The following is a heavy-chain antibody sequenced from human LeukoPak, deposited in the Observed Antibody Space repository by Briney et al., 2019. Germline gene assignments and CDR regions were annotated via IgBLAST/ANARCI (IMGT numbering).Heavy chain of an antibody. CDR1: GFTVSSNY. Sequence: GGSLRLSCAASGFTVSSNYMSWVRQAPGKGLDWVSAIYSGGYTYYADSVKGRFTISRDNSKNTLYLQMNSLRAEDTAVYYCARAGYSYGYYFDYWGQGTLVTVSS. CDR3: ARAGYSYGYYFDY. J-gene: IGHJ4*02. D-gene: IGHD5-18*01. CDR2: IYSGGYT. V-gene: IGHV3-53*01.